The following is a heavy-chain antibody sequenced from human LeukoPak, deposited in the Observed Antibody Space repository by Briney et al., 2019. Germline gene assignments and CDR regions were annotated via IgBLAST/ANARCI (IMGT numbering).Heavy chain of an antibody. V-gene: IGHV4-4*07. D-gene: IGHD3-3*01. J-gene: IGHJ4*02. CDR1: GGSISSYY. CDR3: ARWGRYYDFWSGYYRMQARNPAGAYFDY. CDR2: IYTSGST. Sequence: PSETLSLTCTVSGGSISSYYWSWIRQPAGKGLEWIGRIYTSGSTNYNPSLKSRVTMSVDTSKNQFSLKLSSVTAADTAVYYCARWGRYYDFWSGYYRMQARNPAGAYFDYWGQGTLVTVSS.